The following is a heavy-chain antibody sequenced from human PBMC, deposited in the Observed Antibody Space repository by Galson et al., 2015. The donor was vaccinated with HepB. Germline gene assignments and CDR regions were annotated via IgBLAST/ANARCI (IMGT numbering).Heavy chain of an antibody. CDR2: ISSSSSTI. J-gene: IGHJ3*02. Sequence: LRLSCAASGFTFSSYSMNWVRQAPGKGLEWVSYISSSSSTIYYADSVKGRFTISRDNAKNSLYLQMNSLRAEDTAVYYCSRRVRRWFGELSKNDAFDIWGQGTMVTVSS. CDR1: GFTFSSYS. D-gene: IGHD3-10*01. V-gene: IGHV3-48*04. CDR3: SRRVRRWFGELSKNDAFDI.